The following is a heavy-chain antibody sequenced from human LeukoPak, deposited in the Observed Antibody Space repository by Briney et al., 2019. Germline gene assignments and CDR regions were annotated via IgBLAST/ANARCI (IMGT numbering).Heavy chain of an antibody. D-gene: IGHD3/OR15-3a*01. CDR2: ISYDGSNK. Sequence: GRSLRLSCAASGFTFSSYGMHWVRQAPGKGLEWVAVISYDGSNKYNADSVKGRFTISRDNSKNTLYLQMNSLRAEDTAVYYCAKDWTPIATGPDYWGQGTLVTVSS. V-gene: IGHV3-30*18. CDR3: AKDWTPIATGPDY. J-gene: IGHJ4*02. CDR1: GFTFSSYG.